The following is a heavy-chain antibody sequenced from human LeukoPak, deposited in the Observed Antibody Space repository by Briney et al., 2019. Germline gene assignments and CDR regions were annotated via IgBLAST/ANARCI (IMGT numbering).Heavy chain of an antibody. CDR3: TRRYCSSTSCYYFDY. J-gene: IGHJ4*02. CDR1: GYTFTDYY. CDR2: INPNSADT. V-gene: IGHV1-2*02. Sequence: ASVKVSCKASGYTFTDYYMHWVRQAPGQGLEWMGWINPNSADTNYAQNFQGRVTMTRDTSINTAYMELTRLRPDDTAVYYCTRRYCSSTSCYYFDYWGQGTLVTVSS. D-gene: IGHD2-2*01.